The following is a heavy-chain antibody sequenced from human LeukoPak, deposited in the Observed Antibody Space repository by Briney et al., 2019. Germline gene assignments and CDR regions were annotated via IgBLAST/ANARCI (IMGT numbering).Heavy chain of an antibody. D-gene: IGHD3-3*01. J-gene: IGHJ4*02. CDR3: ARLSDEAFYDFWSGYRDY. V-gene: IGHV3-7*01. CDR2: IKQDGSEK. Sequence: SGGSLRLSCAASGFTFSRDWMSWVRQAPGEGLGWVANIKQDGSEKYYVDSVKGRLTISRDNAKNSLYLQMNSLRAEDTAVYYCARLSDEAFYDFWSGYRDYWGQGTLVTVSS. CDR1: GFTFSRDW.